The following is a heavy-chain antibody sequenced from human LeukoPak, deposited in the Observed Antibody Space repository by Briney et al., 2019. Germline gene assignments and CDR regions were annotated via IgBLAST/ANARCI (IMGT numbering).Heavy chain of an antibody. J-gene: IGHJ4*02. CDR1: KYAFTTYY. D-gene: IGHD1-20*01. Sequence: GASVKVSCKASKYAFTTYYIHWVRQAPGQGLEWMGIINPTGGNTSYAQKFQGRVTMTRDTSTSTIYMELSSLRSEDTAVYYCARAPEDNWNDEALDYWGQGTLVTVSS. V-gene: IGHV1-46*01. CDR3: ARAPEDNWNDEALDY. CDR2: INPTGGNT.